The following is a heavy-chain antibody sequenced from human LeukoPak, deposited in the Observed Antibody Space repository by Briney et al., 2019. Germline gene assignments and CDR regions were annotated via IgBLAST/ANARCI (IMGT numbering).Heavy chain of an antibody. D-gene: IGHD3-22*01. CDR1: GFTFSTYW. J-gene: IGHJ4*02. V-gene: IGHV3-74*01. CDR2: INSDGSST. CDR3: ARVHYDSSGYYFGFDY. Sequence: PGGSLRLSCAASGFTFSTYWMHWVRQAPGKGLVWVSRINSDGSSTRYADVVKGRFTISSDNAKNTLYLQMNSLRAEDMAVYYCARVHYDSSGYYFGFDYWGQGILVTVSS.